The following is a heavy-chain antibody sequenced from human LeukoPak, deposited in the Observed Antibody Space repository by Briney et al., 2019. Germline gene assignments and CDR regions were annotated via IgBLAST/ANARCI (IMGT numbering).Heavy chain of an antibody. CDR3: ASDQSTTGFDY. CDR1: GFTFSSYG. V-gene: IGHV3-33*01. Sequence: GGSLRLSCAASGFTFSSYGMHWVRQAPGKGLEWVAVRWYDGSDKYYADSVKARFTISRDNTKNPLYLQMTTPSAEDTAVYYSASDQSTTGFDYWGQGTLVTVSS. D-gene: IGHD2-8*02. CDR2: RWYDGSDK. J-gene: IGHJ4*02.